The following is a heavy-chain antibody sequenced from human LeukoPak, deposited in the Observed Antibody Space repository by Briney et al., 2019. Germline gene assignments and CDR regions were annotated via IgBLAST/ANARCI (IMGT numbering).Heavy chain of an antibody. V-gene: IGHV3-43D*03. CDR2: ISWDGGST. CDR1: GFIFDDHA. Sequence: PGRSLRLSCAASGFIFDDHAMHWVRQAPGKGLEWVSLISWDGGSTYYADSVKGRFTISRDNSKNSLYLQVNSLRAEDTALYYCAKGIAAAAPPDYWGQGTLVTVSS. CDR3: AKGIAAAAPPDY. J-gene: IGHJ4*02. D-gene: IGHD6-13*01.